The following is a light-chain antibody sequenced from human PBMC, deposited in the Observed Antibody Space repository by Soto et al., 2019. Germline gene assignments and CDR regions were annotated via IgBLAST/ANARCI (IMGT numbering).Light chain of an antibody. CDR3: QRYNSNSRT. CDR1: QNVNKW. V-gene: IGKV1-5*01. Sequence: DIQMTQSPCTLSASVGDRVTITCGASQNVNKWVAWYQQKPGRAPKFLIYDASVLESGGPSRFSGSGSGTEFTLTISSLQPDDFAAYYCQRYNSNSRTIGQGTKVEMK. J-gene: IGKJ1*01. CDR2: DAS.